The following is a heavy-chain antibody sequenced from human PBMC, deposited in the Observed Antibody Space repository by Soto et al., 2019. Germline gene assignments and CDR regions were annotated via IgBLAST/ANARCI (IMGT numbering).Heavy chain of an antibody. D-gene: IGHD3-16*02. CDR1: GYTFTSYD. Sequence: QVQLVQSGAEVKKPGASVKVSCKASGYTFTSYDINWVRQATGQGLEWMGWMNINSGNTGYAQKFQGRVTMNRNTAIRASYMELSTLRYEDTAVYYCARGVWFGGVIRDYYYYYMDVWVKGTTVIVSS. CDR2: MNINSGNT. V-gene: IGHV1-8*01. CDR3: ARGVWFGGVIRDYYYYYMDV. J-gene: IGHJ6*03.